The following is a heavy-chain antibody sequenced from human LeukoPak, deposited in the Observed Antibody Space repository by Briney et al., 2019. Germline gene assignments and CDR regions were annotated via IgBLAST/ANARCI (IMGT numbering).Heavy chain of an antibody. D-gene: IGHD6-19*01. CDR2: ISGSGGST. V-gene: IGHV3-23*01. J-gene: IGHJ4*02. Sequence: GGSLRLSCAASGFTFSSYAMSWVRQAPGKGLEWVSAISGSGGSTYYAASVKGRFTISRDNSKNTLYLQMNSLRAEDTAVYYCAKAHSSGWYYFDYWGQGTLVTVSS. CDR3: AKAHSSGWYYFDY. CDR1: GFTFSSYA.